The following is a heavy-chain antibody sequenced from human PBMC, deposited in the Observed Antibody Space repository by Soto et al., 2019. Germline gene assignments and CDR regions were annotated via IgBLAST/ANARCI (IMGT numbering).Heavy chain of an antibody. D-gene: IGHD6-6*01. CDR3: ARRGPYSSSPLSNAFDI. CDR1: GYTFTSYG. Sequence: VQLVQSGAEVKKPGASVTVSCEASGYTFTSYGISWVRQAPGQGLEWMGWTSVYNGNTNYAQKLQGRVTMTTDTSTNTAYMDLRSLRSDDTAVYSCARRGPYSSSPLSNAFDIWGQGTMVTVSS. CDR2: TSVYNGNT. V-gene: IGHV1-18*01. J-gene: IGHJ3*02.